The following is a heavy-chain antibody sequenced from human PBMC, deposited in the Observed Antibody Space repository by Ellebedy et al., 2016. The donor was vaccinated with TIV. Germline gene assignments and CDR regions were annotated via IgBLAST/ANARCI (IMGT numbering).Heavy chain of an antibody. CDR3: AGESQTTGYNWFDP. Sequence: PSETLSLTCTVHGGSINSYYWNWIRQPAGKGLEWIGRRFTSGNTKYNPSLRSRVTISLDTSTNQFSLKLTSVTAEDTAVYFCAGESQTTGYNWFDPWGQGLLVTVSS. D-gene: IGHD4-17*01. J-gene: IGHJ5*02. CDR2: RFTSGNT. CDR1: GGSINSYY. V-gene: IGHV4-4*07.